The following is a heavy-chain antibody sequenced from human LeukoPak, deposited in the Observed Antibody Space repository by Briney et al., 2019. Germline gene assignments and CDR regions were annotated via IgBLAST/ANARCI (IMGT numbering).Heavy chain of an antibody. CDR3: ARTLGTPQQWLARGESWYFDL. D-gene: IGHD6-19*01. V-gene: IGHV4-4*07. J-gene: IGHJ2*01. CDR1: GGSISSYY. CDR2: IYTSGST. Sequence: SETLSLTCTVSGGSISSYYWSWIRQPAGKGLEWIGRIYTSGSTNYNPSLKSRVTISVDKSKNQFSLKLSSVTAAGTAVYYCARTLGTPQQWLARGESWYFDLWGRGTLVTVSS.